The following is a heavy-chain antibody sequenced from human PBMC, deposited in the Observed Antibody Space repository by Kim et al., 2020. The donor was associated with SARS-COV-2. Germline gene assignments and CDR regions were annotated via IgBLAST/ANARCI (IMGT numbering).Heavy chain of an antibody. CDR2: ISSSSRTI. Sequence: GGSLRLSCAASGFAFSSFDMNWVRQAPGKGLEWVSYISSSSRTIYYADSVKGRFTASRDNAKNSLYLQLNSLRDEDTAVYYCARPYFDYWGQVTLVTVSS. CDR3: ARPYFDY. CDR1: GFAFSSFD. J-gene: IGHJ4*02. V-gene: IGHV3-48*02.